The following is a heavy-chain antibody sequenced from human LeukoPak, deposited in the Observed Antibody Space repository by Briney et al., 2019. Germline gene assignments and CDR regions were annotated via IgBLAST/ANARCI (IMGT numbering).Heavy chain of an antibody. D-gene: IGHD1-14*01. Sequence: SETLSLTCAVSGYSISSGYYWGWIRQPPGKGLEWIGSIYHSGSTYYNPSLKSRVTISVDTTKNQFSLKLRSVTAADTAVYYCARHRTSSNYFDYWGQGTLVTVSS. CDR3: ARHRTSSNYFDY. V-gene: IGHV4-38-2*01. CDR1: GYSISSGYY. J-gene: IGHJ4*02. CDR2: IYHSGST.